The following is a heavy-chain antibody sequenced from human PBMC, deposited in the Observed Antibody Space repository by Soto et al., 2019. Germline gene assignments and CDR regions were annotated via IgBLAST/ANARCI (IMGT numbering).Heavy chain of an antibody. V-gene: IGHV4-34*01. Sequence: SETLSLTCAVYGGSFSGYYWSRIRQPPGKGLEWIGSIYYSGSTYYNPSLKSRVTISVDTSKNQFSLKLSSVTAADTAVYYCAREDSSSWYEVGNWFDPWGQGTLVTVSS. CDR3: AREDSSSWYEVGNWFDP. J-gene: IGHJ5*02. D-gene: IGHD6-13*01. CDR2: IYYSGST. CDR1: GGSFSGYY.